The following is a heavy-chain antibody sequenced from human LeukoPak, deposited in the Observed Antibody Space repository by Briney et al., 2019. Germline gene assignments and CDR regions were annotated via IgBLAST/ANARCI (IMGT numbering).Heavy chain of an antibody. CDR3: ARDDSSGYHPYVFDY. J-gene: IGHJ4*02. CDR1: GGTFSSYA. D-gene: IGHD3-22*01. CDR2: IIPICGKA. Sequence: SVTLSSKASGGTFSSYAISWVRQAPGPGLERMGRIIPICGKANYAQKVQGRVTITTDESTSTAYMELSSLRSEDTAVYYCARDDSSGYHPYVFDYWGQGTLVTVSS. V-gene: IGHV1-69*05.